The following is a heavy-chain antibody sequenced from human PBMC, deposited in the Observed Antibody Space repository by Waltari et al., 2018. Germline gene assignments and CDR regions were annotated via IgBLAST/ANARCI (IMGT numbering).Heavy chain of an antibody. J-gene: IGHJ6*02. D-gene: IGHD5-18*01. V-gene: IGHV1-69*01. Sequence: QVQLVQSGAEVKKPGSSVKVSCKASGGTFSSYAISWVRQAPGQGLEWMGGIIPILGTANYAQKFQGRGTITAEESTSTAYMELSSLRSEDTAVYYCARDGDTAMVRDYYYGMDVWGQGTMVTVSS. CDR2: IIPILGTA. CDR3: ARDGDTAMVRDYYYGMDV. CDR1: GGTFSSYA.